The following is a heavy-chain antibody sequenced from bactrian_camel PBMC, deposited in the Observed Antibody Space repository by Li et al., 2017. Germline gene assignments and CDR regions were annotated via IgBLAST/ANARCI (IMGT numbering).Heavy chain of an antibody. Sequence: QVQLVESGGGSVQTGGSLRLSCVVSGYTYSRYSMGWFRQAPGKEREGVAAIAPATGTTFYSDSVKGRFTISQDATNTVHLQMNNLKAEDTAIYHCAADVGMMSGDCRPNYWGQGTQVTVTS. J-gene: IGHJ4*01. D-gene: IGHD7*01. CDR2: IAPATGTT. V-gene: IGHV3-3*01. CDR1: GYTYSRYS. CDR3: AADVGMMSGDCRPNY.